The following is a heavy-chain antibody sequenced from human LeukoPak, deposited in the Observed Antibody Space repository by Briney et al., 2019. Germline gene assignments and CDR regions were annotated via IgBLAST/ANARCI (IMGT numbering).Heavy chain of an antibody. CDR2: ISGSGGST. D-gene: IGHD3-3*01. CDR3: AKTGDYVFWSGYYGYYYRDV. J-gene: IGHJ6*03. V-gene: IGHV3-23*01. CDR1: GFTFSSYA. Sequence: GGSLRLSCAASGFTFSSYAMSWVRQAPGKGLEWVSAISGSGGSTYYADSVKGRFTISRDNSKNTLYLQMNSLRAEDTAVYYCAKTGDYVFWSGYYGYYYRDVWGKGTTVTVSS.